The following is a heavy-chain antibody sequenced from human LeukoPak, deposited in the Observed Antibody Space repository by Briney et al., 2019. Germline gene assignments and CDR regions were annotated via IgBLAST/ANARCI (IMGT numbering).Heavy chain of an antibody. J-gene: IGHJ4*02. CDR1: GFTFNNYW. CDR2: INPDGSQK. D-gene: IGHD5-18*01. CDR3: AKRIQSAMAMGY. V-gene: IGHV3-7*01. Sequence: GGSLRLSCAASGFTFNNYWMSWVRQAPGKGLEWVANINPDGSQKYYVDSVQGRFTISRDNTKNSLYLQMNSLRAEDTAIYYCAKRIQSAMAMGYWDQGTLVTVSS.